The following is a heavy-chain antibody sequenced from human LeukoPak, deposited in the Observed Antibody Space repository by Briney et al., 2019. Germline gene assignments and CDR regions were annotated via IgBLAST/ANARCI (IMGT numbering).Heavy chain of an antibody. CDR2: IRRKANSYAT. CDR1: GFTFSGSA. J-gene: IGHJ4*02. Sequence: GGSLRLSCAASGFTFSGSAMHWVRQASGKGLEWVGRIRRKANSYATAYAASVKGRFTISRDESKNTAYLQMNSLKTEDTAVYYCTVHTYYDYVWGSYRHDYWGQGTLVTVSS. V-gene: IGHV3-73*01. D-gene: IGHD3-16*02. CDR3: TVHTYYDYVWGSYRHDY.